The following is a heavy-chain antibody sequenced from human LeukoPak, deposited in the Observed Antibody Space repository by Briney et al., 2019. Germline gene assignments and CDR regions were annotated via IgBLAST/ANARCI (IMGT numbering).Heavy chain of an antibody. CDR2: IRYDGSNK. D-gene: IGHD5-18*01. Sequence: GGSLRLSCAASGFTFSSYGMHWVRQAPGKGLEWVAFIRYDGSNKYYADSVKGRFTISRDNSKNTLYLQMNSLRAEDTAVYCCAKDRARGYSYGKDYWGQGTLVTVSS. CDR1: GFTFSSYG. CDR3: AKDRARGYSYGKDY. V-gene: IGHV3-30*02. J-gene: IGHJ4*02.